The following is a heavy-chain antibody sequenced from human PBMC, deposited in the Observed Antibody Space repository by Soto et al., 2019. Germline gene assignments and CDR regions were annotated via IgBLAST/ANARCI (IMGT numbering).Heavy chain of an antibody. CDR3: ARSQGEFDY. CDR2: IYYSGST. Sequence: PSETLSLTCTVSGGSISSYYWSWIRQPPGKGLEWIGYIYYSGSTNYNPSLKSRVTISVDTSKNQFSLKLSSVTAADTAVYYCARSQGEFDYWGQGTLVTVSS. J-gene: IGHJ4*02. D-gene: IGHD1-26*01. V-gene: IGHV4-59*01. CDR1: GGSISSYY.